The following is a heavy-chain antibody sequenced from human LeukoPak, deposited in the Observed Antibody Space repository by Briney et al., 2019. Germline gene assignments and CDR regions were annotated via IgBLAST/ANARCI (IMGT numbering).Heavy chain of an antibody. CDR2: INPSGGAP. CDR3: ARGTPLFDY. Sequence: ASVKVSCKASGYRLTSYYMHWVRQAPGQGLEWMGIINPSGGAPTYAQKFQGRVTMTSDTSTSTVYMELSSLRSEDTAVYYCARGTPLFDYWGQGTLVTASS. V-gene: IGHV1-46*01. CDR1: GYRLTSYY. D-gene: IGHD2-2*01. J-gene: IGHJ4*02.